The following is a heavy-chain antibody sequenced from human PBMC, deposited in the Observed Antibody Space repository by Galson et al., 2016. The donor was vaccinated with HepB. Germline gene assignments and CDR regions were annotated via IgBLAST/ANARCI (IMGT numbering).Heavy chain of an antibody. Sequence: SLRLSCAASGFTFTMYTMNWVRQAPGKGLEWVSAITSTGGSTYYADSVKGRFSISRDNSKHTLYLQMNSLRAEDTAIYHCVNPVPSDSNILNGYPFHWGQGTLVTVSS. CDR1: GFTFTMYT. CDR2: ITSTGGST. J-gene: IGHJ4*02. CDR3: VNPVPSDSNILNGYPFH. V-gene: IGHV3-23*01. D-gene: IGHD3-9*01.